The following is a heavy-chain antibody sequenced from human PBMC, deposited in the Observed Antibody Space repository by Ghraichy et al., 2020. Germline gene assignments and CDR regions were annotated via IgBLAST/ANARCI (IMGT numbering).Heavy chain of an antibody. CDR1: GFTFSSYS. D-gene: IGHD2-15*01. J-gene: IGHJ3*02. V-gene: IGHV3-21*01. CDR2: ITSTSSYI. Sequence: GGSLRLSCAASGFTFSSYSMSWVRQAPGKGLEWVSSITSTSSYIYYADSMKGRFTISIDNAKNSLYLQMNSLRAEDTAVYYCAGDPGYCSGGRCFNDAFDIWGQGTMVTVSS. CDR3: AGDPGYCSGGRCFNDAFDI.